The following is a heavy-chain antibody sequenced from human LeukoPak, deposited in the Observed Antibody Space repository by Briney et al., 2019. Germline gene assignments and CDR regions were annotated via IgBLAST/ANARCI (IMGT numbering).Heavy chain of an antibody. CDR1: GFTFSNYG. D-gene: IGHD5-18*01. J-gene: IGHJ4*02. CDR2: ISSDGSNK. V-gene: IGHV3-30*03. Sequence: GGSLRLSCAASGFTFSNYGMHWVRQAPGKGLEWVAVISSDGSNKYYADSVKGRFTISRDNSKNTLYLQMNSLRAEDTALYYCVMELRGCSYGGYWGQGALVTVSS. CDR3: VMELRGCSYGGY.